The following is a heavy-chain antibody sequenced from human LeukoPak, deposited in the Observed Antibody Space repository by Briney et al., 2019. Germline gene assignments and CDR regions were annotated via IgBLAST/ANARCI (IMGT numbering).Heavy chain of an antibody. D-gene: IGHD4-11*01. CDR3: ARSIFYSNYGRFDY. Sequence: SETLSLTCTVSGGSIGSYYWSWIRQPAGKGLEWIGRIYTSGSTNYNPSLKSRVTMSVDMSKNQFSLKLSSVTAADTAVYYCARSIFYSNYGRFDYWGQGTPVTVSS. J-gene: IGHJ4*02. V-gene: IGHV4-4*07. CDR1: GGSIGSYY. CDR2: IYTSGST.